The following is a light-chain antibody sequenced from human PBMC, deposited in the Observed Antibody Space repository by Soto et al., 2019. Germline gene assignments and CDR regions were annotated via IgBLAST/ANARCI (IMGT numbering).Light chain of an antibody. J-gene: IGLJ3*02. Sequence: QSVLTQPPSVSGAPGQRVTISCTGSSSNIGAGYDVHWYQQLPGTAPKLLIYGNNNRPSGVPDRFSGSKSGTSASLAITGLQAEDEADYYFQSYDSSQSVVFGGGTKLTVL. CDR2: GNN. CDR3: QSYDSSQSVV. CDR1: SSNIGAGYD. V-gene: IGLV1-40*01.